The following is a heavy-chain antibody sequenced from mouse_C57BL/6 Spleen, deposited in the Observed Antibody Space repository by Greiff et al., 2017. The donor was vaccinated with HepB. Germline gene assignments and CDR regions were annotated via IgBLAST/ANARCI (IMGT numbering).Heavy chain of an antibody. CDR2: IDPSDSYT. D-gene: IGHD1-1*01. CDR1: GYTFTSYW. V-gene: IGHV1-69*01. J-gene: IGHJ3*01. Sequence: VQLQQSGAELVMPGASVKLSCKASGYTFTSYWMHWVKQRPGQGLEWIGEIDPSDSYTNYNQKFKGKSTLTVDKSSSTAYMQLSSLTSEDSAVYYCARRENYGSPFAYWGQGTLVTVSA. CDR3: ARRENYGSPFAY.